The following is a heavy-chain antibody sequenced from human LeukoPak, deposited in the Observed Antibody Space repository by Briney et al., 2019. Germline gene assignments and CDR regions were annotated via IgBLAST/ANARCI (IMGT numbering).Heavy chain of an antibody. CDR3: ARVEYSSGPSLHYYMDV. J-gene: IGHJ6*03. CDR2: INHSGST. V-gene: IGHV4-34*01. CDR1: GGSFSGYY. Sequence: SSETLSLTCAVYGGSFSGYYWSWIRQPPGKGLEWIGEINHSGSTNYNPSLKSRVTISVDTSKNQFSLKLSSVTAADTAVYYCARVEYSSGPSLHYYMDVWGKGTTVTVSS. D-gene: IGHD6-19*01.